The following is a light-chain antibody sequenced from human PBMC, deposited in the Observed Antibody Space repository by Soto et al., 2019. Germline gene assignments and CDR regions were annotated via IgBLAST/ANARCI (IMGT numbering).Light chain of an antibody. Sequence: QSVLTQPASVSGSPGQSITISCTGTSSDVGGYNYVSWYQQHPGKAPKLMIYDVSNRPSGISNRFSGSKSGNTASLTIFGLQAEDEADYYCTSYTSSSTVLFGGGTQLTV. V-gene: IGLV2-14*01. CDR3: TSYTSSSTVL. J-gene: IGLJ3*02. CDR1: SSDVGGYNY. CDR2: DVS.